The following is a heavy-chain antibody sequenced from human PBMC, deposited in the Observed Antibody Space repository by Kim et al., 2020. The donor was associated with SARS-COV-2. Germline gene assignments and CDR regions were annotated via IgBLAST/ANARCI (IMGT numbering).Heavy chain of an antibody. CDR2: LKSKADGGTT. CDR1: GFTFSDAW. Sequence: GGSLRLSCAASGFTFSDAWMSWVRQAPGKGLEWVGRLKSKADGGTTDYGVPVKGRFTISRDDSKNTLYLQMNSLKTEDTAVYYCTTSGPGNYWGQGTLVTVSS. V-gene: IGHV3-15*01. D-gene: IGHD1-1*01. CDR3: TTSGPGNY. J-gene: IGHJ4*02.